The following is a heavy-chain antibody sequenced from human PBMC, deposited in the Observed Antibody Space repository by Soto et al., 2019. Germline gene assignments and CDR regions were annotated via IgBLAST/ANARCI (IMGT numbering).Heavy chain of an antibody. CDR3: ARDNHYDILTGRGGMDV. CDR1: GGSISSGDYY. CDR2: IYYSGST. J-gene: IGHJ6*02. D-gene: IGHD3-9*01. Sequence: QVQLQESGPGLVKPSQTLSLTCTVSGGSISSGDYYWSWIRQPPGKGLEWIGYIYYSGSTYYNPSLKSRVTNSVDTSKNQFSLKLSSVTAADTAVYYWARDNHYDILTGRGGMDVWGQGTTVTVSS. V-gene: IGHV4-30-4*01.